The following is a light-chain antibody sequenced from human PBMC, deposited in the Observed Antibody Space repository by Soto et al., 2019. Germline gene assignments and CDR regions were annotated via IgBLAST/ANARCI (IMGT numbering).Light chain of an antibody. CDR2: DAS. CDR1: QSVSSY. J-gene: IGKJ1*01. V-gene: IGKV3-20*01. CDR3: QQYGSSPWT. Sequence: EIVLTQSPATLSLSPGERATLSCRASQSVSSYLAWYQQKPGQAPRLLIHDASNRAAGIPARFSGSGSGTDFTLSISRLEPEDFAVYYCQQYGSSPWTFGQGTKVDIK.